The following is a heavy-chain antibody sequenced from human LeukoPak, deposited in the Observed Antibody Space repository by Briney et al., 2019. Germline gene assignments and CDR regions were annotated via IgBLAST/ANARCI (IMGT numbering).Heavy chain of an antibody. Sequence: WASVKVSCKASGGTFSSYAISWVRQAPGQGLEWMGGIIPIFGTANYAQKFQGRVTITTDESTSTAYMELSSLRSEDTAVYYCARGRGEDSSPLDYWYYMDVWGKGTTVTVSS. V-gene: IGHV1-69*05. CDR1: GGTFSSYA. D-gene: IGHD6-6*01. CDR3: ARGRGEDSSPLDYWYYMDV. CDR2: IIPIFGTA. J-gene: IGHJ6*03.